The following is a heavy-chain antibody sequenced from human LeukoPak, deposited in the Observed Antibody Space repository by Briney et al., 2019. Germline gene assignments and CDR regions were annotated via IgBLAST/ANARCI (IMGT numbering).Heavy chain of an antibody. Sequence: GGSLRLSCAASGFNFGSYAMHWVRQAPGKGPEWVAVIPYDGSYKYYADSVKGRFTISRDNSKNTLYLQMNSLRVEDTAVYYCASHHRIAVVGSEYFQHWGQGTLVTVSS. CDR3: ASHHRIAVVGSEYFQH. CDR2: IPYDGSYK. D-gene: IGHD6-19*01. CDR1: GFNFGSYA. V-gene: IGHV3-30*04. J-gene: IGHJ1*01.